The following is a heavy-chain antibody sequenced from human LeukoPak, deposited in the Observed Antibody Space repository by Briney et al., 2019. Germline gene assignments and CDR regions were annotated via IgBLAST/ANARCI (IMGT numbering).Heavy chain of an antibody. J-gene: IGHJ4*02. V-gene: IGHV5-51*01. D-gene: IGHD2-15*01. CDR1: GYRFTSYW. CDR2: IYPGDSDT. Sequence: GESLKISCKGSGYRFTSYWIGWVRQMPGKGLEWMGIIYPGDSDTRYSPSFQGQVTISADKSISTAYLQWSSLKASDTAMYYCARLDCSGGSCYPFDYWGQGTLVTVSS. CDR3: ARLDCSGGSCYPFDY.